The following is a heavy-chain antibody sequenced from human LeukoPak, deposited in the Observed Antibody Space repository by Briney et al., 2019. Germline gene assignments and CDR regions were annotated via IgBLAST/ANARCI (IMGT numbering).Heavy chain of an antibody. CDR2: IWYDGSNK. CDR3: ARVYCSSTSCPDYFDY. CDR1: GFTFSSYG. D-gene: IGHD2-2*01. Sequence: GGSLRLSCAASGFTFSSYGMHWVRQAPGKGLEWVAVIWYDGSNKYYADSVKGRFTISRDNAKNSLYLQMNSLRAEDTAVYYCARVYCSSTSCPDYFDYWGQGTLVTVSS. V-gene: IGHV3-33*01. J-gene: IGHJ4*02.